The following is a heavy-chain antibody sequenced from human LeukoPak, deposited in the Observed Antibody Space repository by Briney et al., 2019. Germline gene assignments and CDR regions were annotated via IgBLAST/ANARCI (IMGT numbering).Heavy chain of an antibody. D-gene: IGHD1-26*01. Sequence: ASVKVSCKVSGYTLTELSMHWVRQAPGKGLEWMGGFDPEDGETIYAQKFQGRVTMTRDTSISTAYMELSRLRSDDTAVYYCASYSVRGVGAHDYWGQGTLVTVSS. CDR3: ASYSVRGVGAHDY. V-gene: IGHV1-24*01. CDR2: FDPEDGET. J-gene: IGHJ4*02. CDR1: GYTLTELS.